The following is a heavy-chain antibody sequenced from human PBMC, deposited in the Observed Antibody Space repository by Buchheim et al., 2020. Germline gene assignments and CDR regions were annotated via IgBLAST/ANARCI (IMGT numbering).Heavy chain of an antibody. Sequence: QVQLVESGGGVVQPGSSLRLSCAASGFTFSSYGMHWVRQAPGKGLEWVAVISYDGSNKYYADSVKGRFTISRDTSKNTLYLQMNSLRAEDTAVYYCAKDISGSNLAPDYWGQGTL. J-gene: IGHJ4*02. CDR1: GFTFSSYG. CDR3: AKDISGSNLAPDY. D-gene: IGHD1-26*01. CDR2: ISYDGSNK. V-gene: IGHV3-30*18.